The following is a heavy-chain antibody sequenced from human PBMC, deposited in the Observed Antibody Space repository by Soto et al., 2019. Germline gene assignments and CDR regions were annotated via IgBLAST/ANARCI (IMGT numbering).Heavy chain of an antibody. V-gene: IGHV3-74*01. CDR3: ARLPNKSPQN. Sequence: EVQLVESGGGLVQPGGSLRLSCAASGFTFSSYWMHWVRQAPGKGLVWVSSISTDASSTSYADPVKGRFTISRDNAKNTLYLQMNSVIAGDTAVYYCARLPNKSPQNWGQGTLVIVSP. CDR2: ISTDASST. J-gene: IGHJ1*01. CDR1: GFTFSSYW.